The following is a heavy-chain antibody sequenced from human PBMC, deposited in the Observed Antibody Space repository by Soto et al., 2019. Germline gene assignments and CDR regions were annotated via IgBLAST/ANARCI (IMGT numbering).Heavy chain of an antibody. CDR2: ISGSGGST. CDR3: AKGNGDYDFWSGYYPYYFDY. CDR1: GFTFSSYA. Sequence: GGSLRLSCAASGFTFSSYAMSWVRQAPGKGLEWVSAISGSGGSTYYADSVKGRFTISRDNSKNTLYRQMNSLRAEDTAVYYCAKGNGDYDFWSGYYPYYFDYWGQGTLVTVSS. J-gene: IGHJ4*02. D-gene: IGHD3-3*01. V-gene: IGHV3-23*01.